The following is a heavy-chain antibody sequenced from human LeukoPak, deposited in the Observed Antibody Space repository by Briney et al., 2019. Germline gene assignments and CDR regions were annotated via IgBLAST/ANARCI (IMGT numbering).Heavy chain of an antibody. CDR2: FDPEDGET. Sequence: ASVKVSCKVSGYTLTELSMHWVRQAPGKGLEWMGGFDPEDGETIYAQKFQGRVTMTEDTSTDTAYMELSSQRSEDTAVYYCATPDEYSGYDFYLYWGQGTLVTVSS. J-gene: IGHJ4*02. CDR1: GYTLTELS. V-gene: IGHV1-24*01. CDR3: ATPDEYSGYDFYLY. D-gene: IGHD5-12*01.